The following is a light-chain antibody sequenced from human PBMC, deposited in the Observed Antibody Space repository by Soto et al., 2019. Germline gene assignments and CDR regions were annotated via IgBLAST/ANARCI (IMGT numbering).Light chain of an antibody. J-gene: IGKJ5*01. V-gene: IGKV1-12*01. CDR2: TTS. Sequence: DIQLTQSPSSVSVSVGDRVTITCRASQGASGYLAWYQQKPGTAPKLLMYTTSTLQSGVPSRFSGSRSGADFTLTISSLQPEDFATYYCQQATNYPLTFGQGTRLDIK. CDR1: QGASGY. CDR3: QQATNYPLT.